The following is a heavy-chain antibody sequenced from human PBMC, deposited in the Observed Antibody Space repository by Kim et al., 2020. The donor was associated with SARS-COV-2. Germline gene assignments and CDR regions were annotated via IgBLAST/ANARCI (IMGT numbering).Heavy chain of an antibody. CDR3: ARIPMAHYDFWSGGQLGYFDY. CDR2: IYYSGST. D-gene: IGHD3-3*01. CDR1: GGSISSYY. V-gene: IGHV4-59*01. Sequence: SETLSLTCTVSGGSISSYYWSWIRQPPGKGLEWIAYIYYSGSTNYNPSLKSRVTISIDTSKNHFSLKLSSVTAADTAMYYCARIPMAHYDFWSGGQLGYFDYWGQGTLVTVSS. J-gene: IGHJ4*02.